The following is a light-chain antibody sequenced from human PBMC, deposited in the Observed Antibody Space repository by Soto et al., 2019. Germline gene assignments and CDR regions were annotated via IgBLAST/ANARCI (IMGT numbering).Light chain of an antibody. CDR2: DDT. Sequence: SYELTQPPSVSVAPGQTAKITCAGDNIDTKSMHWYQQRPSQAPVLVVHDDTDRAAGIPERFSGSKSGGTATLTISRVEAGDEADYYCQVWDIITYHVVFGGGTKLTVL. V-gene: IGLV3-21*02. CDR1: NIDTKS. J-gene: IGLJ2*01. CDR3: QVWDIITYHVV.